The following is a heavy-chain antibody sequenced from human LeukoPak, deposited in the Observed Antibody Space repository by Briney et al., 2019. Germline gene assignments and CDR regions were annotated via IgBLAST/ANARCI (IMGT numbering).Heavy chain of an antibody. D-gene: IGHD3-16*01. J-gene: IGHJ2*01. CDR1: GYTFTSYG. V-gene: IGHV1-18*01. Sequence: ALVKVSCKASGYTFTSYGISWVRQAPGQGLEWMGWISAYNGNTNYAQKLQGRVTMTTDTSTSTAYMELRSLRSDDTAVYYCARDRLGQQPYPSYWYFDLWGRGTLVTVSS. CDR2: ISAYNGNT. CDR3: ARDRLGQQPYPSYWYFDL.